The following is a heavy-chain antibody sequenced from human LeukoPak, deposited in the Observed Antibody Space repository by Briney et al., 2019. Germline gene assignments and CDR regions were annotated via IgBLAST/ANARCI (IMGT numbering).Heavy chain of an antibody. CDR2: IPYDGSDE. V-gene: IGHV3-30*04. CDR1: GFTFRNYV. D-gene: IGHD3-3*01. Sequence: GGSLGLSCAASGFTFRNYVIHWVRQAPGKGLEWVGVIPYDGSDEYYTDSVKGRFTISRDNSKNTVYLQMNSLRADDTAVYYCARDFTPEWFDIHWGQGTLVTVS. J-gene: IGHJ4*02. CDR3: ARDFTPEWFDIH.